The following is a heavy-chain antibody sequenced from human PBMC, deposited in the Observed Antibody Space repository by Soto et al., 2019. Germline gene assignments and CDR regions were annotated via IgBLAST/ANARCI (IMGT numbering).Heavy chain of an antibody. CDR2: ISATSGKA. D-gene: IGHD2-8*02. CDR1: GYSFTHYG. J-gene: IGHJ6*02. CDR3: ARAEYCTDSSCARHYYFHSGMDV. Sequence: QVQVVQSGPEVAKPGSSVKVSCKTSGYSFTHYGISWVRQAPGQGLEWVGWISATSGKALYGQNFEGRVTLPSDTSPEPVYLELRSLRSDGTAAYYCARAEYCTDSSCARHYYFHSGMDVWGQGTTVTVS. V-gene: IGHV1-18*04.